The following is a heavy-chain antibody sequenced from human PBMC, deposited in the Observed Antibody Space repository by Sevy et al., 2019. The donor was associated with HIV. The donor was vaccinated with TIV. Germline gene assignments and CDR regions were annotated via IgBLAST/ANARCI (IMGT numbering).Heavy chain of an antibody. J-gene: IGHJ4*02. CDR2: FDPEDEEK. Sequence: ASVKVSCKVSGYTLSELSMHWVRLAPGKGLEWMGSFDPEDEEKTYAQKFQGRVTMTEDTSTDTAYMELSSLRSEDTAVYYCATTTDYYDSSGSPFDYWGQGTLVTVSS. CDR3: ATTTDYYDSSGSPFDY. D-gene: IGHD3-22*01. CDR1: GYTLSELS. V-gene: IGHV1-24*01.